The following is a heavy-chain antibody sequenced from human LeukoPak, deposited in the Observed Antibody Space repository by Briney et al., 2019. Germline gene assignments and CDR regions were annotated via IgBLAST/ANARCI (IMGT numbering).Heavy chain of an antibody. Sequence: GGSLRLSCAASGFTFSSYAMHWVRQAPAKGLEWVAVISYDGSNKYYADSVKGRFTISRDNSKNTLYLQMNSLRAEDTAVYYCARSGEGYPDDAFDIWGQGTMVTVSS. CDR3: ARSGEGYPDDAFDI. D-gene: IGHD5-12*01. CDR2: ISYDGSNK. V-gene: IGHV3-30*04. CDR1: GFTFSSYA. J-gene: IGHJ3*02.